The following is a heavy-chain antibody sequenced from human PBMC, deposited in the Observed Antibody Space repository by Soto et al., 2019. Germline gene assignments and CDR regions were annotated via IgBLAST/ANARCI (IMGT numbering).Heavy chain of an antibody. CDR1: GGTFSSYT. Sequence: ASVKVSCKASGGTFSSYTISWVRQAPGQGLEWMGRIIPILGIANYAQKFQGRVTITADKSTSTAYMELRSLRSDDTAVYYCARDLVVTAFDIWGQGTLVTVSS. V-gene: IGHV1-69*04. D-gene: IGHD3-22*01. CDR2: IIPILGIA. CDR3: ARDLVVTAFDI. J-gene: IGHJ3*02.